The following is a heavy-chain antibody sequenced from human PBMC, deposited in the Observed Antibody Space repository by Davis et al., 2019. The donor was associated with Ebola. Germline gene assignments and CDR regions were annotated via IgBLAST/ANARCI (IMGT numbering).Heavy chain of an antibody. V-gene: IGHV4-34*01. CDR1: GDSVSDYF. CDR2: TGHSGYT. D-gene: IGHD4-17*01. J-gene: IGHJ5*01. Sequence: MPGGSLRLSFAVYGDSVSDYFWSWIRQPPGKGLEWIGETGHSGYTYYSPSLMSRVTMSVDSSKNQFSLKLHSVTAADTAVYYCARTTKTNIEASGLGFNSFDSWGQGALVSVSS. CDR3: ARTTKTNIEASGLGFNSFDS.